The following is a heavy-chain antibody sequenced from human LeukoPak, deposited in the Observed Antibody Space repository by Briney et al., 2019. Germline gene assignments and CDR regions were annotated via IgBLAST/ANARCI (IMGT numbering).Heavy chain of an antibody. Sequence: SETLSLTCIVSGGSISSTTYYWSWIRQPPGKGLEWIGEINHSGSTNYNPSLKSRVTISVDTSKNQFSLKLSSVTAADTAVYYCATRNSGSYSIWGQGTMVTVSS. D-gene: IGHD1-26*01. V-gene: IGHV4-39*07. CDR3: ATRNSGSYSI. J-gene: IGHJ3*02. CDR1: GGSISSTTYY. CDR2: INHSGST.